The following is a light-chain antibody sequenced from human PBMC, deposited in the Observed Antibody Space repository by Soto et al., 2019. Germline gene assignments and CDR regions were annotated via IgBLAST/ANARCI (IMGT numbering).Light chain of an antibody. Sequence: QSALTQPASVSGSPGQSITISCTGTSSDVGIYDLVSWYKHHPGRAPQLIIYEVTKRPSGVSNRFSGSKSDNTASLTISGLQAEDEADYYCCSYAGSSTFVFGTGTKVTVL. CDR3: CSYAGSSTFV. J-gene: IGLJ1*01. CDR1: SSDVGIYDL. CDR2: EVT. V-gene: IGLV2-23*02.